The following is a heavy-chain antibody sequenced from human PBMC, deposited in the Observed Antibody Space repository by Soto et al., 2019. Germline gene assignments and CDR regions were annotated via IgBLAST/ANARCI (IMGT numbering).Heavy chain of an antibody. Sequence: ASVKVSCKASGVTFRNLAINWVRQAPGQGLEWMGGFIPIIGGGINAQKFQGRVTITSDESTSTAYMELSSLKSEDTAMYFCARRSVSHSNAFDFWGQGTMVTVSS. D-gene: IGHD2-15*01. CDR3: ARRSVSHSNAFDF. CDR2: FIPIIGGG. J-gene: IGHJ3*01. V-gene: IGHV1-69*13. CDR1: GVTFRNLA.